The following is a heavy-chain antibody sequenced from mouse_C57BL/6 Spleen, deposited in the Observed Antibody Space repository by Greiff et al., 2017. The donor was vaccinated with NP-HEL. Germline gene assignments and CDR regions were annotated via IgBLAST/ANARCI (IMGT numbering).Heavy chain of an antibody. J-gene: IGHJ4*01. CDR2: IDPSDSEP. V-gene: IGHV1-52*01. D-gene: IGHD2-10*01. CDR3: ARKPYYDTDAMDY. CDR1: GYTFTSYW. Sequence: QVQLQQPGAELVRPGSSVKLSCKASGYTFTSYWMHWVKQRPIQGLEWIGNIDPSDSEPHYNQKFKDKATLTVDKSSSTAYMQLSSLTSEDSAVYYCARKPYYDTDAMDYWGQGTSVTVSS.